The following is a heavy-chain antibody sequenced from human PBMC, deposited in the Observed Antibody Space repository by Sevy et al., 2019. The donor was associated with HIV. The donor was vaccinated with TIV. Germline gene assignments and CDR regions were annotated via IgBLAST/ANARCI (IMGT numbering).Heavy chain of an antibody. V-gene: IGHV3-30-3*01. CDR3: AREGVVPAAMGQWSSWFDP. Sequence: GGSLRLSCAASGFTFSSYAMHWVRQAPGKGLEWVAVISYDGSNKYYADSVKGRFTISRDNSKNTLYLQMNSLRAEDTAVYYCAREGVVPAAMGQWSSWFDPWGQGTLVTVSS. CDR1: GFTFSSYA. J-gene: IGHJ5*02. D-gene: IGHD2-2*01. CDR2: ISYDGSNK.